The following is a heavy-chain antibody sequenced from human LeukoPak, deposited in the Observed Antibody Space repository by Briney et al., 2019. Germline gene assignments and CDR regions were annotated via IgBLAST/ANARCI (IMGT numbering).Heavy chain of an antibody. D-gene: IGHD2-2*01. CDR1: GYTFSNFG. Sequence: ASVRVSCKTSGYTFSNFGINWVRRAPGQGLEWMAWISGNNDNPNYGQKFQGRFTVTTDSSTSTAYMELRNLRSDDTAVYYCARDGTSTDDYWGQGTLVTVS. J-gene: IGHJ4*02. CDR3: ARDGTSTDDY. V-gene: IGHV1-18*01. CDR2: ISGNNDNP.